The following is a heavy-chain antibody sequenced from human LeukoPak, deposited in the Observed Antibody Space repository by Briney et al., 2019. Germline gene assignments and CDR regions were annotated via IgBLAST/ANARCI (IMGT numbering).Heavy chain of an antibody. D-gene: IGHD3-9*01. Sequence: PGGSLRLSCAASGFTFSSYWMSWVRQAPGKGLEWVANIKQDGSEKYYVDSVKGRFTISRDNAKNSLYLQMNSLRAEDTAVYYCARDSNYDILTVAYCGMDVWGQGTTVTVSS. CDR2: IKQDGSEK. V-gene: IGHV3-7*01. J-gene: IGHJ6*02. CDR3: ARDSNYDILTVAYCGMDV. CDR1: GFTFSSYW.